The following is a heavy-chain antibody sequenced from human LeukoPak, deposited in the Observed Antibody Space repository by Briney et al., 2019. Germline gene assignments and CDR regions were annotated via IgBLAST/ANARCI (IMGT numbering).Heavy chain of an antibody. V-gene: IGHV4-30-4*01. CDR2: ISYSGST. Sequence: SETLSLTCTVSGGSISSGDYYWSWIRQPPGKGLEWIGYISYSGSTYYNPSLKSRVTISVDTSKNQFSLKLSSVTAADTAVYYCARDCSGGSCYYYGMDVWGQGTTVTVSS. J-gene: IGHJ6*02. CDR1: GGSISSGDYY. D-gene: IGHD2-15*01. CDR3: ARDCSGGSCYYYGMDV.